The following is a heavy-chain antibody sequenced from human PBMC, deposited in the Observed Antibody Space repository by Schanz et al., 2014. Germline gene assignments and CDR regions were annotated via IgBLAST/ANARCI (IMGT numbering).Heavy chain of an antibody. CDR3: ARELPGVVAFDF. D-gene: IGHD7-27*01. Sequence: EVQLVESGGGLVQPGGSLRLSCAASGFSFSSYAMSWVRQAPGKGLEWVSALSEGGGGTHYADSVRGRFTMSRDNSKNTMYLQINNLRADDTAVYYCARELPGVVAFDFWGQGTMVTVSS. CDR1: GFSFSSYA. V-gene: IGHV3-23*04. J-gene: IGHJ3*01. CDR2: LSEGGGGT.